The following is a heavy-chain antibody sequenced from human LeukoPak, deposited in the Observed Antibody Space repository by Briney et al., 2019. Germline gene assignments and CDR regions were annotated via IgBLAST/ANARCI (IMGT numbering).Heavy chain of an antibody. CDR1: GGTFSSYA. V-gene: IGHV1-69*13. J-gene: IGHJ6*02. Sequence: GAAVKVSCKASGGTFSSYAISWVRQAPGQGLEWMGGIIPIFGTANYAQKFQGRVTITADESTSTAYMELRSLRSDDTALYYCARVSDPLLSYFDMDVWGQGTTVTVSS. CDR2: IIPIFGTA. CDR3: ARVSDPLLSYFDMDV. D-gene: IGHD2-2*01.